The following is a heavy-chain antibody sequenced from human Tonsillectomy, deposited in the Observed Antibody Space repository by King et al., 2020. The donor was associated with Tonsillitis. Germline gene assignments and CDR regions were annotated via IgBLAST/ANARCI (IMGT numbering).Heavy chain of an antibody. Sequence: QLVQSGGGLVKPGGSLRLSCAASGFTFNNAWMSWVRQAPGKGLEWVGRVKSKTDGGTTDYAAPVKGRFTISREDSKNTLNLQMNSLKTEDTAVYYCTTGGWYPPANLDYWGQGTLVTFSS. CDR1: GFTFNNAW. CDR2: VKSKTDGGTT. J-gene: IGHJ4*02. D-gene: IGHD2-15*01. CDR3: TTGGWYPPANLDY. V-gene: IGHV3-15*01.